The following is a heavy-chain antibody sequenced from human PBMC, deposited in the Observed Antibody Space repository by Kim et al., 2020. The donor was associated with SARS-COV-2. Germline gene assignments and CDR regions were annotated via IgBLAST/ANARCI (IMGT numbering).Heavy chain of an antibody. J-gene: IGHJ4*02. CDR2: IYHSGST. CDR1: GGSISSSNW. D-gene: IGHD3-3*01. Sequence: SETLSLTCAVSGGSISSSNWWSWVRQPPGKGLEWIGEIYHSGSTNYNPSLKSRVTISVDKSKNQFSLKLSSVTAADTAVYYCARDSLLAGWSGYYFDYWGQGTLVTVSS. CDR3: ARDSLLAGWSGYYFDY. V-gene: IGHV4-4*02.